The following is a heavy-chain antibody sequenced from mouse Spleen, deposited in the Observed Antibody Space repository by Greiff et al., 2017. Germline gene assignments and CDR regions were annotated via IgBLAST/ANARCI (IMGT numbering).Heavy chain of an antibody. J-gene: IGHJ4*01. CDR3: ARGDYYGSSRGYYAMDY. Sequence: QVQLQQSGAELVRPGSSVKISCKASGYAFSSYWMNWVKQRPGQGLEWIGQIYPGDGDTNYNGKFKGKATLTADKSSSTAYMQLSSLTSEDSAVYFCARGDYYGSSRGYYAMDYWGQGTSVTVSS. D-gene: IGHD1-1*01. CDR1: GYAFSSYW. V-gene: IGHV1-80*01. CDR2: IYPGDGDT.